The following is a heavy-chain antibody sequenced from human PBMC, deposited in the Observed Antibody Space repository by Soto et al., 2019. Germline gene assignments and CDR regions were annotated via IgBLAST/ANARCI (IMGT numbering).Heavy chain of an antibody. D-gene: IGHD2-15*01. CDR2: ISGYSGNT. V-gene: IGHV1-18*01. Sequence: ASVKVSCTASGYTFTGYGISWVRQAPGQGLEWMGWISGYSGNTKFAERLQGRVTMTTDTSTSTAYTELRSLTSDDTAMYYCARTHSDHVPKYYYYGMDVWGQGTTVTVSS. CDR1: GYTFTGYG. CDR3: ARTHSDHVPKYYYYGMDV. J-gene: IGHJ6*02.